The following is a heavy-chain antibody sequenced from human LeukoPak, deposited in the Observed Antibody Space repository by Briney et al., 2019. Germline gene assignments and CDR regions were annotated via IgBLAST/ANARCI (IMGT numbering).Heavy chain of an antibody. V-gene: IGHV1-69*05. CDR2: IIPIFGTA. Sequence: SVKVSCKASGGTFSSYAISWVRQAPGQGLEWMGGIIPIFGTANYAQKFQGRVTITTDESTSTAYMELSSLRSEDTAVYYCARAYCTNGVCYTEPRVRIGWFDPWGQGTLVTVSS. D-gene: IGHD2-8*01. CDR1: GGTFSSYA. J-gene: IGHJ5*02. CDR3: ARAYCTNGVCYTEPRVRIGWFDP.